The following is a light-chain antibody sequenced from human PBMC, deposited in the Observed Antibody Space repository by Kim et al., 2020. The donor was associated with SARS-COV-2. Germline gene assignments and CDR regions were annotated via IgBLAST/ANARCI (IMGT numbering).Light chain of an antibody. CDR2: GAS. V-gene: IGKV3-20*01. J-gene: IGKJ2*01. CDR1: QIVSSSY. CDR3: QQYGSSLYT. Sequence: LSPGGGAAISCRASQIVSSSYLAWYQQKPGQAPRLLIYGASSRATGIPDRFSGSGSGTDFTLTISRLEPEDFAVYYCQQYGSSLYTFGQGTKLEI.